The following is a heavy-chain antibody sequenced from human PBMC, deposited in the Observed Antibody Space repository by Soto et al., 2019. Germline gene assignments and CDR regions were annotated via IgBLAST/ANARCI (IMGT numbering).Heavy chain of an antibody. Sequence: QVQLVESGGGVVQPGRSLRLSCAASGFTFSSYAMHWVRQAPGKGLEWVAVISYDGSNKYYADSVKGRFTISRDNSKNTLYLQMNSRRAEDTAVYYCARVLMGYSYGYQPFDYWGQGTLVTVSS. CDR1: GFTFSSYA. D-gene: IGHD5-18*01. J-gene: IGHJ4*02. V-gene: IGHV3-30-3*01. CDR2: ISYDGSNK. CDR3: ARVLMGYSYGYQPFDY.